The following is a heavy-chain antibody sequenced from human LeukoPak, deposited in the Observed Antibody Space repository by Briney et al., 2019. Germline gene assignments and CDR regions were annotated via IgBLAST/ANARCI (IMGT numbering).Heavy chain of an antibody. J-gene: IGHJ6*03. CDR2: IIPIFGTT. Sequence: ASXXVSCKAFGGTFNSYAISWVRQAPGQGREWRGGIIPIFGTTKYAQKFQATATITADQSTSTAYMELSSLRSEDTAVYYCATADALGYYYYYIDVWGKGTTVTVSS. D-gene: IGHD7-27*01. CDR3: ATADALGYYYYYIDV. CDR1: GGTFNSYA. V-gene: IGHV1-69*01.